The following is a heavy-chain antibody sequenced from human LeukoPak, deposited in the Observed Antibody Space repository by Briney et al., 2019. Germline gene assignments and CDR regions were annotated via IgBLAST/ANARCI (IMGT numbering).Heavy chain of an antibody. J-gene: IGHJ3*02. V-gene: IGHV3-23*01. CDR2: MSDSGGIT. CDR1: GFTFSRYA. D-gene: IGHD2-15*01. Sequence: GGSLRLSCAASGFTFSRYAMSWVRQAPGKGLEGVSVMSDSGGITYYADSVKGRFTTSRDNSKNTLYLQMNSLRAEDTDVYYCVKGASDGCYAPSHIWGQGTTVTVSS. CDR3: VKGASDGCYAPSHI.